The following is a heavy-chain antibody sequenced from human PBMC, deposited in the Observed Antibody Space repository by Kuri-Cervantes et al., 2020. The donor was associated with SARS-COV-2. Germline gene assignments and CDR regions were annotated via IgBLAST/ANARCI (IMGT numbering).Heavy chain of an antibody. J-gene: IGHJ4*02. D-gene: IGHD3-22*01. Sequence: GESLKISCAASGLTFNTFAMGWVRQAPGKGLEWVSFIDNAASNTYYADFVKGRFTISRDSSTNMVSLQMNSLRGDDTAVYYCAKDLYESGGYTWAYWGQGTRVTVSS. V-gene: IGHV3-23*03. CDR2: IDNAASNT. CDR3: AKDLYESGGYTWAY. CDR1: GLTFNTFA.